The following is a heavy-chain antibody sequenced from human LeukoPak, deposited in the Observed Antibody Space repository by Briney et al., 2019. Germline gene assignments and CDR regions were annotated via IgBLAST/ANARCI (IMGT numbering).Heavy chain of an antibody. J-gene: IGHJ3*02. CDR2: INPNSGGT. CDR1: GYTFTGYY. Sequence: ASVKVSCKASGYTFTGYYMHWVRQAPGQGLEWMGWINPNSGGTNYAQKFQGRVTMTRDTSISTAYMELSRLRSDDTAVYYCARTQSITIFGVVPRDAFDIWGQGTMITVSS. D-gene: IGHD3-3*01. CDR3: ARTQSITIFGVVPRDAFDI. V-gene: IGHV1-2*02.